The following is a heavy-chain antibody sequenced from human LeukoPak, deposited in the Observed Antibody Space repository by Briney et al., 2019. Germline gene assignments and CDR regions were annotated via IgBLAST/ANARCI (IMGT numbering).Heavy chain of an antibody. Sequence: SETLSLTCTVSGGSISSSSYYWGWIRQPPGKGLEWIGSIYYSGSTYYNPSLKSRVTISVDTSKNQFSLKLSSVTAADTAAYYCARDRKDYYGSGSYYGDYWGQGTLVTVSS. D-gene: IGHD3-10*01. V-gene: IGHV4-39*07. J-gene: IGHJ4*02. CDR2: IYYSGST. CDR1: GGSISSSSYY. CDR3: ARDRKDYYGSGSYYGDY.